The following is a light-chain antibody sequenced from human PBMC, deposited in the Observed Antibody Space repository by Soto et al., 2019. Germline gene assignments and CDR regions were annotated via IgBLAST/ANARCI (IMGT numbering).Light chain of an antibody. V-gene: IGKV1-12*01. J-gene: IGKJ5*01. CDR1: QTISSW. Sequence: DIQMTQSPSTLSGSVGDRVTITCRASQTISSWLAWYQQKKGKAPNLLIYTASSLQSGVPSRFRGSGSGTDFTLTINGLQPEDFETYYCQQAASFPITFGQGTRLEIK. CDR3: QQAASFPIT. CDR2: TAS.